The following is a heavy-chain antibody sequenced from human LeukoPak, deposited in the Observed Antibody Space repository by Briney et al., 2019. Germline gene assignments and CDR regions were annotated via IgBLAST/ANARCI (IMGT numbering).Heavy chain of an antibody. CDR1: GFIFSDYD. V-gene: IGHV3-13*01. CDR3: ARDRRADYGRNNDAFDL. CDR2: IGTGVDT. Sequence: HPGGSLRLSCVASGFIFSDYDMHWVRQAPGKGLEWVSHIGTGVDTHFSDSVKGRFAISRDNARNSLYLRINCLRAEDTAIYYCARDRRADYGRNNDAFDLWGHGTVVTVSS. D-gene: IGHD4-17*01. J-gene: IGHJ3*01.